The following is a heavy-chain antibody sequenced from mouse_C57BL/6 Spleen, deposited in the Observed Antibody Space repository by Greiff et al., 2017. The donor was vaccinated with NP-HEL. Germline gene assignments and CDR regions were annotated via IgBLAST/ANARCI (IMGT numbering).Heavy chain of an antibody. D-gene: IGHD1-1*01. CDR3: ARSGGLRSPIAMDY. V-gene: IGHV1-82*01. CDR1: GYAFSSSW. Sequence: VQLQQSGPELVKPGASVKISCKASGYAFSSSWMNWVKQRPGKGLEWIGRIYPGDGDTNYNGKFKGKATLTADKSSSTAYMQLSSLTSEDSAVYVGARSGGLRSPIAMDYWGQGTSVTVSS. CDR2: IYPGDGDT. J-gene: IGHJ4*01.